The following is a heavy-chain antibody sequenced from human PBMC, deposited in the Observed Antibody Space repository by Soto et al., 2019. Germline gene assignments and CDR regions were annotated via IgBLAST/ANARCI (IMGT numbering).Heavy chain of an antibody. CDR3: GRLIDDSSGYFGMDV. Sequence: SETLSLTCTVSGGYISSYYWSWIRQPPGKGLEWIGYIYYSGSTNYNPSLKSRVTISVDTSKNQFSLKLSSVTAADTAVYYCGRLIDDSSGYFGMDVWGQGTTVTVSS. J-gene: IGHJ6*02. CDR2: IYYSGST. CDR1: GGYISSYY. V-gene: IGHV4-59*08. D-gene: IGHD3-22*01.